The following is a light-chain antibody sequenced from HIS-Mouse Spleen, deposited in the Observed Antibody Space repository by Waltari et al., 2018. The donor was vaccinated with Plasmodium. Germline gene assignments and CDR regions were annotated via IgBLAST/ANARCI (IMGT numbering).Light chain of an antibody. CDR2: AAS. CDR1: QSITSY. J-gene: IGKJ1*01. V-gene: IGKV1-39*01. Sequence: DIQMTHSPSSLSASVGDRVPITCRASQSITSYLNWYQQKQGKAPKLLIYAASSLQSGVPSRFSGSGSGTDFTLTISSLQPEDFATYYCQQSYSTWTFGQGTKVEIK. CDR3: QQSYSTWT.